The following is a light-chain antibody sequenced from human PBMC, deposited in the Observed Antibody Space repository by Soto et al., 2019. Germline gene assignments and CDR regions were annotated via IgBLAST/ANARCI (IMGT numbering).Light chain of an antibody. V-gene: IGKV3-15*01. Sequence: EIGMTQSPATLSVSPGERATLSCRASQSVSSNLAWYQHKPGQAPRLLIYGVSTRATGIPARFSGRGSGTEFTLTISSLQSEDFAVYYCQQYNNWPPFTFGPGTKVDIK. CDR1: QSVSSN. CDR3: QQYNNWPPFT. CDR2: GVS. J-gene: IGKJ3*01.